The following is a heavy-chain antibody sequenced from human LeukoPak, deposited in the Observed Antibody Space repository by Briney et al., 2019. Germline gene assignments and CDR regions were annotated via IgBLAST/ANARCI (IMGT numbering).Heavy chain of an antibody. Sequence: GGSLRLSCAVSGFNVRSNYMTWVRQAPGKGLEWVSVLHSGGDTYYADPVRGRFTISRDNSENMLFLQMNGLRADDSAIYYCARGKVYYYYDYWGQGTLVTVSS. CDR3: ARGKVYYYYDY. CDR1: GFNVRSNY. CDR2: LHSGGDT. J-gene: IGHJ4*02. D-gene: IGHD5/OR15-5a*01. V-gene: IGHV3-53*01.